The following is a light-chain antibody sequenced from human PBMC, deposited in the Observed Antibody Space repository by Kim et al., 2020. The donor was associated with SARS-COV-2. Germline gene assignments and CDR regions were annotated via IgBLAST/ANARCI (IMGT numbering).Light chain of an antibody. CDR3: SSYTSTSTVI. J-gene: IGLJ2*01. V-gene: IGLV2-14*03. Sequence: QSALTQPASVSGSPGQSITIYCTGTSSDVGYYNYVSWYQQHPGEAPKLMIYAVSTRPSGVSNRFSGSKSDNTASLTISGLQAEDEADYYCSSYTSTSTVIFGGGTQLTVL. CDR2: AVS. CDR1: SSDVGYYNY.